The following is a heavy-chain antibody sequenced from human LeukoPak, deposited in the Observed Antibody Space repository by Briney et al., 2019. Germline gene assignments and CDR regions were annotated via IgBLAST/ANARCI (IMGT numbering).Heavy chain of an antibody. CDR1: GGSISPYF. Sequence: SETLSLTCTASGGSISPYFRSWIRQPPGKGLEWIGYISYSGSTNYNPSLKSRVTISVDTSKNQFSLQLSSVTAADTAVYYCARDDYRGVTNFDPWGQGTLVTVSS. D-gene: IGHD3-10*01. V-gene: IGHV4-59*01. CDR3: ARDDYRGVTNFDP. CDR2: ISYSGST. J-gene: IGHJ5*02.